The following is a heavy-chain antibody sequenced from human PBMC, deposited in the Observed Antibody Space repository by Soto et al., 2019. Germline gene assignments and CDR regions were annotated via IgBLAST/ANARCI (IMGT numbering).Heavy chain of an antibody. CDR3: ATFYDFWRGYHDY. CDR1: GGSISSGTSY. Sequence: NPSETLSLTCTVSGGSISSGTSYWSWVRQRPGKGLEWIGYIFYSGSFYYTPSLRGRVMILADTSKNQFTLRLSSVTAADTAVYYFATFYDFWRGYHDYWGQGTSVTGSS. D-gene: IGHD3-3*01. V-gene: IGHV4-31*03. J-gene: IGHJ4*02. CDR2: IFYSGSF.